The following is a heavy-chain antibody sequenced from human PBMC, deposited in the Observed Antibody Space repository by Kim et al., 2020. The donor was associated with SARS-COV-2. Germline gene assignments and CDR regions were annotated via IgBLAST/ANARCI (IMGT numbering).Heavy chain of an antibody. D-gene: IGHD3-22*01. CDR1: GYTFTSYA. CDR3: ARVSFGVVVITYDY. V-gene: IGHV1-3*01. Sequence: ASVKVSCKASGYTFTSYAMHWVRQAPGQRLEWMGWINAGNGNTKYSQKFQGRVTITRDTSASTAYMELSSLRSEDTAVYYCARVSFGVVVITYDYWGQGTLVTVSS. J-gene: IGHJ4*02. CDR2: INAGNGNT.